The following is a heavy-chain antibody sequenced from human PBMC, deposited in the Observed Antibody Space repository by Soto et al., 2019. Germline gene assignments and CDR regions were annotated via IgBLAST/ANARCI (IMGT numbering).Heavy chain of an antibody. CDR2: IYWTGST. J-gene: IGHJ4*02. V-gene: IGHV4-4*02. D-gene: IGHD1-7*01. CDR3: ASRDPGTSVDY. CDR1: GGSFTSNNW. Sequence: SETLSLTCAVSGGSFTSNNWWTWVRQPPGQGLEWIGEIYWTGSTNYNPSLKSRVTISLDKSENQFSLKVTSLTAAGTAVYYCASRDPGTSVDYWGQGTLVTVYS.